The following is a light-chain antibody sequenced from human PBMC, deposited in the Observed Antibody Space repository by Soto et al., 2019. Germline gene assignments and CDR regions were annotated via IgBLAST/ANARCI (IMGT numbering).Light chain of an antibody. Sequence: EIVLTQSPGTLSLSPGERATLSCRASQSVSSRSLAWYQQKPGQAPRLLIFDASSRATGIPDRFSGSGSGTDFTLTISRLEPEDFAVYYCQQYGSSTITFGQGTRLEIK. V-gene: IGKV3-20*01. CDR3: QQYGSSTIT. CDR2: DAS. J-gene: IGKJ5*01. CDR1: QSVSSRS.